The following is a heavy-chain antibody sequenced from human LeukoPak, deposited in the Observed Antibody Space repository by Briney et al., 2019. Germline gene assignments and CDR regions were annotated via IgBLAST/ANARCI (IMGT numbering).Heavy chain of an antibody. Sequence: GASVTVSCKASGYTFTSYDINWVRQATGQGLEWMGWMNPNSGSTGYAQKFQGRVTMTRNTSISTAYMELSSLRSEDTAVYYCARITFGGVIVPFDYWGQGTLVTVSS. CDR2: MNPNSGST. CDR3: ARITFGGVIVPFDY. CDR1: GYTFTSYD. D-gene: IGHD3-16*02. V-gene: IGHV1-8*01. J-gene: IGHJ4*02.